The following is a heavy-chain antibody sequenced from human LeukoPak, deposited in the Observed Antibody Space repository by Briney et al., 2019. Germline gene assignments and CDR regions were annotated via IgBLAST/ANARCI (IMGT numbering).Heavy chain of an antibody. CDR3: ARVLPPPYYDILTGPSWFDP. Sequence: GGSLRLSCAASGFTFSSYEMNWVRQAPGKGLEWVSYISSSGSTIYYADSVKGRFTISRDNAKNSLYLQMNSLRAEDTAVYYCARVLPPPYYDILTGPSWFDPWGQGTLVTVSS. CDR2: ISSSGSTI. V-gene: IGHV3-48*03. D-gene: IGHD3-9*01. J-gene: IGHJ5*02. CDR1: GFTFSSYE.